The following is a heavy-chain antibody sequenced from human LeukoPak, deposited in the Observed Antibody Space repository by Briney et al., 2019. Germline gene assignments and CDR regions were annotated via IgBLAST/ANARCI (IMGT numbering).Heavy chain of an antibody. CDR3: ARDDYYYDTPSRAFDN. V-gene: IGHV4-38-2*02. J-gene: IGHJ3*02. CDR2: IYHSGGT. CDR1: GYSISSGYY. D-gene: IGHD3-22*01. Sequence: SETLSLTCTVSGYSISSGYYWGWIRQPPGRGLEWIGSIYHSGGTHYKPSLKSRVTISLDTSKNQFSLMLTSVTAADTAVYYCARDDYYYDTPSRAFDNWGQGTMVTVSS.